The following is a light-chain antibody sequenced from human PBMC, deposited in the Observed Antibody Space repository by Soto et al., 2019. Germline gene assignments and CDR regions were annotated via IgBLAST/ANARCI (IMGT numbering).Light chain of an antibody. CDR3: QQSYTVPHT. V-gene: IGKV3-20*01. J-gene: IGKJ2*01. Sequence: DIVLTQSPGTLSLSPGERVTLSCRASQIVPSDYLAWYHQEPGQAPRLLIYGAFNRATGIPDRFSGSGSGTDFTLSISRLEPEDLATFYCQQSYTVPHTFGQGTKVEI. CDR2: GAF. CDR1: QIVPSDY.